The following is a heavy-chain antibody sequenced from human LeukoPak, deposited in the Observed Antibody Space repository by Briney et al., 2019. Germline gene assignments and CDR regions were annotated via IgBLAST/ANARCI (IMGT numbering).Heavy chain of an antibody. V-gene: IGHV4-59*08. CDR3: ARRLDGDYNFDY. CDR2: IYYSGNT. D-gene: IGHD4-17*01. Sequence: SETLSLTCTVSGGSISSYYWSWIRQPPGKGLEWIGYIYYSGNTNYNPSLKSRVTISVDTSKNQFSLKLSSVTAADTAVYYCARRLDGDYNFDYWGQGTLVTVSS. CDR1: GGSISSYY. J-gene: IGHJ4*02.